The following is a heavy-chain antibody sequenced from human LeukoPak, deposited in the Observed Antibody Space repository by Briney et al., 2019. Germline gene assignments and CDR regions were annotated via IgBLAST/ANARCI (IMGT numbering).Heavy chain of an antibody. CDR1: GYSFTNNW. J-gene: IGHJ5*02. CDR3: VRSPACSSGTCYPNWFDP. V-gene: IGHV5-51*01. D-gene: IGHD2-15*01. Sequence: GESLKISCKGSGYSFTNNWIGWVRQLPGKGLEWMGITYPGDSNTRYSPSFQGQVTISADKSISSAYLQWSSLKASDTAMYYCVRSPACSSGTCYPNWFDPWGQGTLVTVSS. CDR2: TYPGDSNT.